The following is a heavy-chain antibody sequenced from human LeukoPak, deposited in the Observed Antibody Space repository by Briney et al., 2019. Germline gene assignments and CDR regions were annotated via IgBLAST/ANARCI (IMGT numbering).Heavy chain of an antibody. V-gene: IGHV3-23*01. CDR3: ARYCTGGSCFFQYGMDV. Sequence: GGSLRLSCAASGFTFSTYAMTLVRQAPGKGLEWVSAISGSGATTYYADSVKGRFTISRDNSKNTLFLQMNSLSAEDTAIYYCARYCTGGSCFFQYGMDVWGKGTTVTVSS. J-gene: IGHJ6*04. D-gene: IGHD2-15*01. CDR1: GFTFSTYA. CDR2: ISGSGATT.